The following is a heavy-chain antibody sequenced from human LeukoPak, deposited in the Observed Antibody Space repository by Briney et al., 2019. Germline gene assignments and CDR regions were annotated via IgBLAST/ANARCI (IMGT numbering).Heavy chain of an antibody. CDR1: GGSFSGYY. J-gene: IGHJ4*02. V-gene: IGHV4-34*01. CDR3: ARHTLVGATLDY. Sequence: PSETLSLTCAVYGGSFSGYYWSWIRQPPGKGLEWIGEINHSGSTYYNPSLKSRVTISVDTSKNQFSLKLSSVTAADTAVYYCARHTLVGATLDYWGQGTLVTVSS. D-gene: IGHD1-26*01. CDR2: INHSGST.